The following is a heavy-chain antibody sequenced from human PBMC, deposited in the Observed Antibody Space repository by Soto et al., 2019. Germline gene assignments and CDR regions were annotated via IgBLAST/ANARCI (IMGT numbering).Heavy chain of an antibody. V-gene: IGHV4-39*02. Sequence: SETLSLTCSVSGDSINRNDYYWGWIRQPPGKDLEWIGTIYYGGSTYYTPSLRSRVFISVDTSKNHFSLQLPSVTAADTALYYFVSRYRSHSSDGRGYSFDYWGQGTLVTVSS. J-gene: IGHJ4*02. CDR3: VSRYRSHSSDGRGYSFDY. CDR1: GDSINRNDYY. CDR2: IYYGGST. D-gene: IGHD3-22*01.